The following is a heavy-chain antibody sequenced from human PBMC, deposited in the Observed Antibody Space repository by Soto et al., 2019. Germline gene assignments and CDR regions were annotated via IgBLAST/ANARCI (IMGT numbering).Heavy chain of an antibody. V-gene: IGHV4-34*01. CDR3: ARGVQDYYYYYGMDV. D-gene: IGHD1-1*01. Sequence: SETLSLTCAVYGGSFSGYYWSWIRQPPGKGLEWIGEINHSGSTNYNPSLKSRVTISVDTFKNQFSLKLSSVTAADTAVYYCARGVQDYYYYYGMDVWGQGTTVTVSS. CDR2: INHSGST. J-gene: IGHJ6*02. CDR1: GGSFSGYY.